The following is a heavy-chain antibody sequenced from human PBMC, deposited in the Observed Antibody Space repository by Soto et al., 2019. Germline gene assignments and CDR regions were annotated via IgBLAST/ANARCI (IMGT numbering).Heavy chain of an antibody. J-gene: IGHJ6*02. V-gene: IGHV4-39*01. CDR1: GGSISSSSYY. Sequence: SETLSLTCTVSGGSISSSSYYWGWIRQPPGKGLEWIGSIYYSGSTYYNPSLKSRVTISVDTSKNQFSLKLSSVTAADTAVYYCARQAHSKQYCYGMDVWGQGTTVTVSS. CDR3: ARQAHSKQYCYGMDV. CDR2: IYYSGST. D-gene: IGHD4-4*01.